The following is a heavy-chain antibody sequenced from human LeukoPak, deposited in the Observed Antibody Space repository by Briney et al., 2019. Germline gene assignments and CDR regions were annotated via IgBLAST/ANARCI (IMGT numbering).Heavy chain of an antibody. V-gene: IGHV1-2*02. CDR3: ARVRPVKQWLVGDFDY. CDR1: GYTFTGYY. CDR2: INPNSGGT. J-gene: IGHJ4*02. Sequence: ASVKVSCKASGYTFTGYYMRWVRQAPGQGLEWMGWINPNSGGTNYAQKFQGRVTMTRDTSISTAYMELSRLRSDDTAVYYCARVRPVKQWLVGDFDYWGQGTLVTVSS. D-gene: IGHD6-19*01.